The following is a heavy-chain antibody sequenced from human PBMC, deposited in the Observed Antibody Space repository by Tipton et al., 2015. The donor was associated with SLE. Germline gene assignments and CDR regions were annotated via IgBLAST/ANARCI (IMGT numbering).Heavy chain of an antibody. J-gene: IGHJ2*01. CDR1: GGSISSYY. CDR2: LFSGGTP. D-gene: IGHD5-24*01. CDR3: ATRRSRWLQLGYFDL. Sequence: TLSLTCTVSGGSISSYYWTWIRQTPGKGLEWIGYLFSGGTPPYNPSLQGRVTISVYTSKNYFSLNLRSVTAADTAVYYCATRRSRWLQLGYFDLWGRGTLVTVSS. V-gene: IGHV4-59*01.